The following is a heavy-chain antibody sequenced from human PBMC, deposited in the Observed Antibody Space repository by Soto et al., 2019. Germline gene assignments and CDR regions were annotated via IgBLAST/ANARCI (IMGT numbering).Heavy chain of an antibody. Sequence: GESLKISCKGSGYSFTSYWISWVRQMPGKGLEWMGRIDPSDSYTNYSPSFQGHVTISADKSISTAYLQWSSLKASDTAMYYCAIFIAVAGYEYYYYGMDVWGQGTTVTVSS. V-gene: IGHV5-10-1*01. CDR3: AIFIAVAGYEYYYYGMDV. D-gene: IGHD6-19*01. CDR2: IDPSDSYT. CDR1: GYSFTSYW. J-gene: IGHJ6*02.